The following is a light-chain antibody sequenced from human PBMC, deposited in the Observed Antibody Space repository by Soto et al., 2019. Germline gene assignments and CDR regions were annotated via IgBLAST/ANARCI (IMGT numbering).Light chain of an antibody. CDR3: QQYGSSPIT. V-gene: IGKV3-20*01. CDR2: GAS. Sequence: EIVLTQSPGTLSLSPGERATLSCRASQSVSSSYLAWYQQKPGQAPRLLIHGASSRATGIPDRISGSGSGTEFTLTISRLEREDCAVNFCQQYGSSPITCGQGTRLE. J-gene: IGKJ5*01. CDR1: QSVSSSY.